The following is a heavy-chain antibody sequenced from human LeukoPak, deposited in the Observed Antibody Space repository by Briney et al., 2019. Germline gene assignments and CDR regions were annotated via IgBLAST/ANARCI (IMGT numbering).Heavy chain of an antibody. J-gene: IGHJ6*02. Sequence: GGSLRLSCAASGFTFSSYSMNWVRQAPGKGLEWVSAISGSGGSTYYADSVKGRFTISRDNSKNTLYLQMNSLRAEDTAVYYCAKAIDIVVVVAADYYYYGMDVWGQGTTVTVSS. D-gene: IGHD2-15*01. CDR3: AKAIDIVVVVAADYYYYGMDV. CDR1: GFTFSSYS. V-gene: IGHV3-23*01. CDR2: ISGSGGST.